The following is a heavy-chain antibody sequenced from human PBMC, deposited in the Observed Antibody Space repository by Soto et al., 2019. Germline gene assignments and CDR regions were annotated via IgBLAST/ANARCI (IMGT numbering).Heavy chain of an antibody. D-gene: IGHD3-3*01. Sequence: SETLYLTFTVYVGSISSGEYYWTWIRKPPRKSQEWIGYISNIGSTRYSPSLKSRVSITVDTSINQFSLNLASVSSEDTAVYYCARTSLTIFGPSNDYYGMGVCGLGTTVT. V-gene: IGHV4-30-4*01. J-gene: IGHJ6*02. CDR2: ISNIGST. CDR1: VGSISSGEYY. CDR3: ARTSLTIFGPSNDYYGMGV.